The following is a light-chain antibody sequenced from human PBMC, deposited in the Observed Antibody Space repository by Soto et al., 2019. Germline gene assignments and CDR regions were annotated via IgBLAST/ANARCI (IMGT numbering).Light chain of an antibody. CDR1: QSVSSY. Sequence: EIVLTQSPATLSLSPGERATLSCRASQSVSSYLAWYQQKPGQAPRLLIYDASNRATGIPARFSGSGSGTDFTLPISSLEPEDLAVYYCQQRSNWLGTFGQGTKVEIK. CDR3: QQRSNWLGT. J-gene: IGKJ1*01. V-gene: IGKV3-11*01. CDR2: DAS.